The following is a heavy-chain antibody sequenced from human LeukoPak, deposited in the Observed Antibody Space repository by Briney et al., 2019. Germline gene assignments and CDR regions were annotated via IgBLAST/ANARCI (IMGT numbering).Heavy chain of an antibody. J-gene: IGHJ4*02. CDR1: GYSFTSYW. CDR3: ARHTTVGGSLRFDY. D-gene: IGHD4-23*01. Sequence: KLGESLKVSCKGSGYSFTSYWIGWVRQMPGKGLEWMGIIYPGDSGTTYNPSFQGQVTISADKSITTAYLQWSSLKASDTAMYYCARHTTVGGSLRFDYWGQGTLVTVSS. V-gene: IGHV5-51*01. CDR2: IYPGDSGT.